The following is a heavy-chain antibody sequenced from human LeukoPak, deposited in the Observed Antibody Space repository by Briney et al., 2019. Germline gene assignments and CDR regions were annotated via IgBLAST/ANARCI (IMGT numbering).Heavy chain of an antibody. CDR2: INPSGGST. V-gene: IGHV1-46*01. J-gene: IGHJ5*02. CDR3: ARVPSVLWFGEAGLDWFDP. Sequence: EASVKVSCKASGYNFTSYYLHWVRQAPGQGLEWMGIINPSGGSTSYAPKLQGRVTMTRDTSTSTVNMELRSLRSDDTAVYYCARVPSVLWFGEAGLDWFDPWGQGTLVTVSS. CDR1: GYNFTSYY. D-gene: IGHD3-10*01.